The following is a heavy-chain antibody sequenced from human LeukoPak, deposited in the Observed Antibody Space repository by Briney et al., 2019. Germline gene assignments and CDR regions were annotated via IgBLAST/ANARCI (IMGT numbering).Heavy chain of an antibody. J-gene: IGHJ4*02. Sequence: GGSLRLSCIASGFTFSNYWMSWVRQAPGKGLEWVSAISGSGGSTYYADSVKGRFTISRDNSKNTLYLQMNSLRAEDTAVYYCAKTCSSTSCYFDWGQGTLVTVSS. D-gene: IGHD2-2*01. CDR2: ISGSGGST. V-gene: IGHV3-23*01. CDR1: GFTFSNYW. CDR3: AKTCSSTSCYFD.